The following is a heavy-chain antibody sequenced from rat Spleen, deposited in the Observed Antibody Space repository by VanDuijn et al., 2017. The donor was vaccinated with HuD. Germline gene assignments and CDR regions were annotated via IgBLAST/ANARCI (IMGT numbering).Heavy chain of an antibody. J-gene: IGHJ2*01. CDR1: GFTFSNYD. V-gene: IGHV5-20*01. Sequence: EVQLVESGGGLVQPGRSMKLSCAASGFTFSNYDMAWVRQAPAKGLEWVASISYDGRFTYYRDSVKGRFTISRDNAKSTLYLQMDSLRSEDTATYYCSTGQPDYWGQGVMVTVSS. CDR3: STGQPDY. D-gene: IGHD1-10*01. CDR2: ISYDGRFT.